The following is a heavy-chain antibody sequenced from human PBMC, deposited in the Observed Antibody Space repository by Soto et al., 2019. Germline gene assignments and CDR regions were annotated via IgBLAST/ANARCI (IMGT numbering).Heavy chain of an antibody. CDR1: GFTFSSYA. V-gene: IGHV3-30-3*01. J-gene: IGHJ6*02. CDR2: ISYDGSNK. D-gene: IGHD2-2*01. CDR3: ARVVVPAATPRDYYYGMDV. Sequence: QVQLVESGGGVVQPGRSLRLSCAASGFTFSSYAMHWVRQAPGKGLEWVAVISYDGSNKYYADSVKGRFTISRDNSKNPLYLQMNSLRAEDTAVYYCARVVVPAATPRDYYYGMDVWGQGTTVTVSS.